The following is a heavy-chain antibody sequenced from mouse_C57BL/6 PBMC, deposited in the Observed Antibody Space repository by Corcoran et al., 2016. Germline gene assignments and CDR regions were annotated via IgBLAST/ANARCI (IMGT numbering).Heavy chain of an antibody. V-gene: IGHV9-3*01. CDR1: GYTFTTYG. CDR2: INTYSGVP. D-gene: IGHD1-1*01. CDR3: ARRIGVVATNYFDY. Sequence: QIQLVQSGPELKKPGETVKISCKASGYTFTTYGMSWVKQAPGKGLKWMGWINTYSGVPTYADDFKGRFAFSLETSANTAYLQINNLKNEDTATYFCARRIGVVATNYFDYWGQGTTLTVSS. J-gene: IGHJ2*01.